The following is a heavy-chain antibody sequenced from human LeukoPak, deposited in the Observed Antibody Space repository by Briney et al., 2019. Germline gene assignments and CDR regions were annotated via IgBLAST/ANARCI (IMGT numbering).Heavy chain of an antibody. Sequence: GGSLRLSCAASGFTFSSYAMHWVRQAPGKGLEWVAVISYDGSNKYYADSVKGRFTISRDNSKNTLYLQMNSLRAEDTAVYYCARAQTYYDILTGPYFDYWGQGTLVTVSS. CDR3: ARAQTYYDILTGPYFDY. CDR2: ISYDGSNK. J-gene: IGHJ4*02. CDR1: GFTFSSYA. V-gene: IGHV3-30-3*01. D-gene: IGHD3-9*01.